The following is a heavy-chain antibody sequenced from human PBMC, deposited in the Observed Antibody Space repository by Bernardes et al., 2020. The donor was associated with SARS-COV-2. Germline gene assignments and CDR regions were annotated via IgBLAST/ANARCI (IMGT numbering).Heavy chain of an antibody. D-gene: IGHD2-2*01. V-gene: IGHV1-18*01. CDR2: ISAYKGTT. CDR3: ARDAVYYAGGEYFKH. J-gene: IGHJ1*01. CDR1: GYTFSTSG. Sequence: AAVQDSCKASGYTFSTSGISWVRQAPGQGLEWMGWISAYKGTTAYAQKFLGRVTMTIDTSTSTAYMELRSLRSDDTAVYYCARDAVYYAGGEYFKHWGQGTPVTVSS.